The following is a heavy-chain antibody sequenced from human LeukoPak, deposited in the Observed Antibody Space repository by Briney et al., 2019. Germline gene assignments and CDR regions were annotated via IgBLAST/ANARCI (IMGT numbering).Heavy chain of an antibody. Sequence: PSETLSLTCDVSGGSVNNNYWSWIRQPPGKGLEWIGYIYYNGETKYNPSLESRATMSVDLSVNQFSLRLNSVTDMDTAIYYCARYSRRGDYMLDYWGQGTLVTVSS. CDR1: GGSVNNNY. V-gene: IGHV4-59*02. CDR2: IYYNGET. D-gene: IGHD4-17*01. J-gene: IGHJ4*02. CDR3: ARYSRRGDYMLDY.